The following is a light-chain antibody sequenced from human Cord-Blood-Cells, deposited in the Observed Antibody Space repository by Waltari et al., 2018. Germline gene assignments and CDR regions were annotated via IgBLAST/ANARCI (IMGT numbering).Light chain of an antibody. CDR1: QSISSS. V-gene: IGKV1-39*01. Sequence: DIQMTQSPSSLSASVGDRVTITCRARQSISSSLNWYQQKPGKAPKLLIYAASSLQSGVPSRFSGSGSGTDFTLTISRLQPEDFATYDCQQSYSTPLTFGGGTKVEIK. CDR3: QQSYSTPLT. CDR2: AAS. J-gene: IGKJ4*01.